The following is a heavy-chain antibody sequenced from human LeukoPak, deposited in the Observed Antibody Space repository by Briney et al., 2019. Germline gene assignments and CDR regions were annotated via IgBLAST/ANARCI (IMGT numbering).Heavy chain of an antibody. D-gene: IGHD3-22*01. V-gene: IGHV3-23*01. Sequence: GGSLRLSCAASGFTFSSYAMSWVRQAPGKGLEWVSAISGSGGSTYYADSVKGRFTISRDNSKNTLYLQMNSLRAEDTAVYYCAKEPSITMIVVVTPKGNWFDPWGQGTLVTVSS. CDR1: GFTFSSYA. CDR2: ISGSGGST. CDR3: AKEPSITMIVVVTPKGNWFDP. J-gene: IGHJ5*02.